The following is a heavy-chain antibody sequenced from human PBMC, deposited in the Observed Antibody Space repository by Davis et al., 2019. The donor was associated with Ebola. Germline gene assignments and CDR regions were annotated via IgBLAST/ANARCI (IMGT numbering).Heavy chain of an antibody. CDR3: ARYLRFRPYGSGPYYYYGMDV. Sequence: GESLKISCAASGFTFSDYYMSWIRQAPGKGLEWVSYISSSGSYTNYADSVKGRFTISRDNAKNSLYLQMNSLRAEDTAVYYCARYLRFRPYGSGPYYYYGMDVWGQGTTVTVSS. V-gene: IGHV3-11*06. J-gene: IGHJ6*02. CDR1: GFTFSDYY. D-gene: IGHD3-10*01. CDR2: ISSSGSYT.